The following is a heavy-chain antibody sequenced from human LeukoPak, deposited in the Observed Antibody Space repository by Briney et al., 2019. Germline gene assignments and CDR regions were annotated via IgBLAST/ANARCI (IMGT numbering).Heavy chain of an antibody. V-gene: IGHV1-18*01. Sequence: GASVKVSCKASGYTFTSYGISWVRQAPGQGLEWMGWISAYNGNTNYAQKLQGRVTMTTDTSTSTAYMELRSLRSDDTAVYYCARGRAAACKDYYYYMDDWGKGTTVTVSS. J-gene: IGHJ6*03. CDR1: GYTFTSYG. D-gene: IGHD6-13*01. CDR2: ISAYNGNT. CDR3: ARGRAAACKDYYYYMDD.